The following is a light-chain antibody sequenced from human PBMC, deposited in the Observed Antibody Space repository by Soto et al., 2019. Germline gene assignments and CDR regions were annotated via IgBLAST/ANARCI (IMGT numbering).Light chain of an antibody. Sequence: EIVLTQSPGTLSLSPGERATLSCRASQSVSSPFLAWYQQKPGQSPRLLIYAASRRATGIPDRFSGSGSGTDFTLTISRLEPEDFAVYYCQQYGSSLFSFGPGTKVDNK. J-gene: IGKJ3*01. V-gene: IGKV3-20*01. CDR3: QQYGSSLFS. CDR1: QSVSSPF. CDR2: AAS.